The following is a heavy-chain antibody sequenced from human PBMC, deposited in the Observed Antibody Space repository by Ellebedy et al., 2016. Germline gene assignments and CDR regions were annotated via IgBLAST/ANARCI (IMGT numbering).Heavy chain of an antibody. CDR1: GFTFSNYW. CDR2: INTDGTYT. CDR3: ISGFIEGFDP. J-gene: IGHJ5*02. Sequence: GGSLRPSXAASGFTFSNYWMHWVRQAPGKGLVWVSRINTDGTYTSYADSVKGRFTISRDNARNTLYLQMNSLRAEDTAVYYCISGFIEGFDPWGQGTLVTVSS. V-gene: IGHV3-74*01. D-gene: IGHD2-15*01.